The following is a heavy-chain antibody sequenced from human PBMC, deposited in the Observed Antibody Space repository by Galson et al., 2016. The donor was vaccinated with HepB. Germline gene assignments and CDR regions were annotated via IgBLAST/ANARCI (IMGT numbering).Heavy chain of an antibody. CDR2: ISSSGSTI. Sequence: SLRLSCAASGFTFSSYSMNWVRQAPGKGLEWVSYISSSGSTIYYADSVKGRFTISRDNAKNSLYLQMNSLRDEDTAVYYCARDRSGGSSSWYFDPGGQGTLVTVAS. V-gene: IGHV3-48*02. J-gene: IGHJ5*02. CDR1: GFTFSSYS. D-gene: IGHD6-13*01. CDR3: ARDRSGGSSSWYFDP.